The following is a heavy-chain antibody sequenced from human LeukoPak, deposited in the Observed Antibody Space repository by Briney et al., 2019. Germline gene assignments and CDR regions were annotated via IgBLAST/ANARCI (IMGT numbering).Heavy chain of an antibody. CDR1: GYTFTGYY. J-gene: IGHJ4*02. D-gene: IGHD2-21*01. CDR3: ACGGPYCGGDCLDY. V-gene: IGHV1-2*02. CDR2: INPNSGGT. Sequence: ASVKVSCKASGYTFTGYYMHWVRQAPGQGLEWMGWINPNSGGTNYAQKFQGRVTMTRDTSISTAYMELSRLRAEDTAVYYCACGGPYCGGDCLDYWGQGTLVTVSS.